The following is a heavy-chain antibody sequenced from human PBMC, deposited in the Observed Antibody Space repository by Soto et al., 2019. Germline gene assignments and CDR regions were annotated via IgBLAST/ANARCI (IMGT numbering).Heavy chain of an antibody. CDR2: ISGNSGNK. CDR1: GFTFDDYA. CDR3: ATQDY. Sequence: EVQLVESGGGLVQPGRSLRLSCAASGFTFDDYAMHWVRQAPGKGLEWVSGISGNSGNKGYADSVKGRFTSSRDNAKKSLYLQMNSLRAEDTALYYCATQDYWGQGTLFTVSS. V-gene: IGHV3-9*01. J-gene: IGHJ4*02.